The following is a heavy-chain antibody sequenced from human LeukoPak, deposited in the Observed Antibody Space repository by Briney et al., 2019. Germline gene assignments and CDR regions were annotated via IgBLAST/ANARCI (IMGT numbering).Heavy chain of an antibody. V-gene: IGHV4-59*01. Sequence: SETLSLTCTVSGGSIRSYYWNWIRQPPGKGLEWIGYIYYSGSTNYNPSLKSRVTISVDTSKNQFSLKLSSVTAADTAVYYCARENNDILTGYSYGMDVWGQGTTVTVSS. CDR2: IYYSGST. D-gene: IGHD3-9*01. J-gene: IGHJ6*02. CDR1: GGSIRSYY. CDR3: ARENNDILTGYSYGMDV.